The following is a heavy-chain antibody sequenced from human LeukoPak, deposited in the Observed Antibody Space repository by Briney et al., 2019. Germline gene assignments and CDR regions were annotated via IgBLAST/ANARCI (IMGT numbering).Heavy chain of an antibody. D-gene: IGHD3-22*01. Sequence: GGSLRLSCAASGFTFSSYAMSWVRQAPGKGLEWVSAISGSGGSTYYADSVKGRFTISRDNAKNSLYLQMNSLRAEDTALYYCAKAHYDRNAFDIWGQGTMVTVSS. J-gene: IGHJ3*02. CDR3: AKAHYDRNAFDI. CDR2: ISGSGGST. CDR1: GFTFSSYA. V-gene: IGHV3-23*01.